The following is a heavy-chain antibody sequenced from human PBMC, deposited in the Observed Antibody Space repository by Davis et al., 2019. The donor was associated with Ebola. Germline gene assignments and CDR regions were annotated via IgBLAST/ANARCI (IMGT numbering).Heavy chain of an antibody. J-gene: IGHJ6*02. V-gene: IGHV4-34*01. D-gene: IGHD3-10*01. Sequence: MPSETLSLTCAVYGGSFSGYYWNWIRQPPGKGLEWIGEIYHSGSTNYNPSLKSRVTISVDKSKNQFSLKLSSVTAADTAVYYCARDNEPYYGSGSNIPFNYYYYYGMDVWGQGTTVTVSS. CDR1: GGSFSGYY. CDR2: IYHSGST. CDR3: ARDNEPYYGSGSNIPFNYYYYYGMDV.